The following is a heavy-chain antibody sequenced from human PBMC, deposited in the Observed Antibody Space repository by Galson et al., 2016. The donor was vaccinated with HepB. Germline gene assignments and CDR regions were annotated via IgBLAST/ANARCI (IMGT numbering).Heavy chain of an antibody. CDR1: GFTFSGYD. CDR2: ISSGGTNK. CDR3: ANGDVGSPYVSGNYYSVIIHS. V-gene: IGHV3-30*18. D-gene: IGHD3-10*01. J-gene: IGHJ5*02. Sequence: SLRLSCAASGFTFSGYDMHWVRQAPGKGLDWVALISSGGTNKYYADSVKGRFTISRDNSKNTLYLQMNSLRAEDKATYYCANGDVGSPYVSGNYYSVIIHSWSQGALVTAPS.